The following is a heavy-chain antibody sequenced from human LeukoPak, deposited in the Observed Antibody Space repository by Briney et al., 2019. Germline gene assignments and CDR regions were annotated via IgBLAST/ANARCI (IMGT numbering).Heavy chain of an antibody. V-gene: IGHV3-23*01. CDR1: GFTFTNYA. D-gene: IGHD4-17*01. CDR2: ISEGVGNT. CDR3: AKREKGTTGRFFDY. Sequence: GGSLRLSCAASGFTFTNYAMTWVRQAPGKGLEWVSGISEGVGNTYYADSVKGRFTTSRDHSKNTLYLQMNSLRAEDTALYYCAKREKGTTGRFFDYWGQGTLVTVSS. J-gene: IGHJ4*02.